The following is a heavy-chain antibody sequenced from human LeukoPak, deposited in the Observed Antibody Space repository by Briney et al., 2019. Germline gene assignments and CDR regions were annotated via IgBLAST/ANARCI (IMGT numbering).Heavy chain of an antibody. J-gene: IGHJ4*02. Sequence: SETLSLTCTVSGGSISSYYWSWIRQPAGKGLEWIGRIYTSGSTNYNPSLKSRVTMSVDTSKNQFSLKLSSVTAADTAVYYCARDRESAAAGWYFDYWGQGTLVTVSS. CDR1: GGSISSYY. V-gene: IGHV4-4*07. CDR2: IYTSGST. D-gene: IGHD6-13*01. CDR3: ARDRESAAAGWYFDY.